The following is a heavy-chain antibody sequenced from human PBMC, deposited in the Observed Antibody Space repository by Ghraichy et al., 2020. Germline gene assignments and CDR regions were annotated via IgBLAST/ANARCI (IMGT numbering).Heavy chain of an antibody. CDR2: IYYSGST. V-gene: IGHV4-39*01. CDR1: GGSISSSSYY. D-gene: IGHD6-19*01. J-gene: IGHJ4*02. CDR3: ARLPVAVPLYYFDY. Sequence: SETLSLTCTVSGGSISSSSYYWGWIRQPPGKGLEWIGSIYYSGSTYYNPSLKSRVTISVDTSKNQFSLKLSSVTAADTAVYYCARLPVAVPLYYFDYWGQGTLVTVSS.